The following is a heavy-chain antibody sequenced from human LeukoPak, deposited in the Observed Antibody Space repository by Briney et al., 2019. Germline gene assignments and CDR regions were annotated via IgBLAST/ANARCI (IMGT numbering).Heavy chain of an antibody. Sequence: SETLSLTCAVYGGSFSGYYWSWIRQPPGKGLEWIGEINHSGSTNYNPSLKSQVTISVDTSKNQFSLKLSSVTAADTAVYYCARTTGFLEWFDYWGQGTLVTVSS. D-gene: IGHD3-3*01. CDR2: INHSGST. V-gene: IGHV4-34*01. CDR3: ARTTGFLEWFDY. J-gene: IGHJ4*02. CDR1: GGSFSGYY.